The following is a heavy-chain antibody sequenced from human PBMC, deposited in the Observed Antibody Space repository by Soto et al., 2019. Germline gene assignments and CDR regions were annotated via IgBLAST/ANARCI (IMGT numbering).Heavy chain of an antibody. V-gene: IGHV1-46*01. D-gene: IGHD5-12*01. J-gene: IGHJ4*02. CDR3: ARDAQIGHGYSAYHTY. CDR2: INPSGAST. CDR1: GYTFTSYY. Sequence: QVQLVQSGAEVTKPGASVKVSCKASGYTFTSYYIHWVRQAPGQGLEWVGLINPSGASTTYAQKFQGRVIMTRDTSTSTVYMELNSLRSEDTAVYFCARDAQIGHGYSAYHTYWGQGTLVTVSS.